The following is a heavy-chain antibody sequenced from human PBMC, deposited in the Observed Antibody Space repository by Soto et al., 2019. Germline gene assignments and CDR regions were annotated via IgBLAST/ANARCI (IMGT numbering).Heavy chain of an antibody. CDR1: GYTFTSYA. CDR3: ARDWLYSGYEELDV. CDR2: INAGNGNT. J-gene: IGHJ6*02. D-gene: IGHD5-12*01. V-gene: IGHV1-3*01. Sequence: QVQLVQSGAEVKKPGASMKVSCKASGYTFTSYAMHWVRQAPGQRLEWMGWINAGNGNTKYSQKFQGRVTITRDTSASTAYMELSSLRSEDTAVYYCARDWLYSGYEELDVWGQGTTVTVSS.